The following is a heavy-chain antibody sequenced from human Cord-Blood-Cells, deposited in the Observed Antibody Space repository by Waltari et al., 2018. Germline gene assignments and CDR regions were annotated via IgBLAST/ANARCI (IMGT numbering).Heavy chain of an antibody. V-gene: IGHV4-39*01. CDR1: GGSISSSSYY. CDR2: IYYSGST. D-gene: IGHD2-2*01. CDR3: ARQGGIVVVPAAYLDY. J-gene: IGHJ4*02. Sequence: QLQLQESGPGLVQPSETLSLTCTVSGGSISSSSYYWGWIREPPGKGLEWIGSIYYSGSTYYNPSLKSRVTISVDTSKNQFSLKVSSVTAADTAVYYCARQGGIVVVPAAYLDYWGQGTLVTVSS.